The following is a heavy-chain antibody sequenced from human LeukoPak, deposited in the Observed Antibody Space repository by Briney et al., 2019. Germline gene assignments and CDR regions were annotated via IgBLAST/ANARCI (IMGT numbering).Heavy chain of an antibody. CDR3: ARGILVTVYAAFDY. CDR1: GGSFSGYY. V-gene: IGHV4-34*01. J-gene: IGHJ4*02. CDR2: IIHSGST. D-gene: IGHD2-8*01. Sequence: PSETLSLTCGVYGGSFSGYYWTWIRQSPGMGLEWIGEIIHSGSTNYNPSLTSRVTISVGTSKNQFSLELSSVTAADTAVYYCARGILVTVYAAFDYWGQGTLVTVSS.